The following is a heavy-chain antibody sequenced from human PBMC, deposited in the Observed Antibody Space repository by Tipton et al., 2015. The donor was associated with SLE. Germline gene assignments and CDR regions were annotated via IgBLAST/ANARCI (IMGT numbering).Heavy chain of an antibody. CDR1: GGTFSSYA. CDR3: ARGRPGSRAKGFDY. D-gene: IGHD3-10*01. V-gene: IGHV1-8*02. CDR2: MNPNSGNT. Sequence: QLVQSGAEVKKPGSSVKVSCKASGGTFSSYAISWVRQATGQGLEWMGWMNPNSGNTGYAQKFQGRVTMTRNTSISTAYMELSSLRSEDTAVYYCARGRPGSRAKGFDYWGQGTLVTVSS. J-gene: IGHJ4*02.